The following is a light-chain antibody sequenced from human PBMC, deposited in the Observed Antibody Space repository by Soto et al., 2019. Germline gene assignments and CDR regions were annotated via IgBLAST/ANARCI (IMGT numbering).Light chain of an antibody. J-gene: IGLJ3*02. V-gene: IGLV2-14*01. CDR1: SSDVGGYNY. CDR2: EVT. CDR3: GSYTISNTLVV. Sequence: QSVLTQPASVSGSPGQSITISCSGTSSDVGGYNYVSWYQQHPGKAPKLIIYEVTNRPSGISNRFSGSKSGTTASLTISGLQAEDEADYYCGSYTISNTLVVFGGGTKVTVL.